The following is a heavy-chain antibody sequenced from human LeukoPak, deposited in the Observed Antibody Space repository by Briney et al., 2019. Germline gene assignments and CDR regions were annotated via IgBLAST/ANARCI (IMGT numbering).Heavy chain of an antibody. CDR1: GKSLSSYY. Sequence: SETLSRTCAVYGKSLSSYYWTWVRQPPGKGLEWIGEISHSGGANYSPSLKSRVTISLDTSKNQFSLRLTSVTAADTAVYYCASCTYDSRGYLPLHAFDIWGQGTMVTVSS. D-gene: IGHD3-22*01. J-gene: IGHJ3*02. CDR2: ISHSGGA. V-gene: IGHV4-34*01. CDR3: ASCTYDSRGYLPLHAFDI.